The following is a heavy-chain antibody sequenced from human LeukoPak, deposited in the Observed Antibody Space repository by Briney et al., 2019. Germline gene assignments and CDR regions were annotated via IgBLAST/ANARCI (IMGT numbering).Heavy chain of an antibody. CDR3: AREGPVQQQLSYYGMDV. Sequence: GSLRLSCAASGFIFCNAWMSWVRQAPGKGLEWVSSISSSSSYICYADSLKGRFTISRDNAKNSLYLQMNSLRAEDTAVYYCAREGPVQQQLSYYGMDVWGQGTTVNVSS. J-gene: IGHJ6*02. D-gene: IGHD6-13*01. CDR1: GFIFCNAW. CDR2: ISSSSSYI. V-gene: IGHV3-21*01.